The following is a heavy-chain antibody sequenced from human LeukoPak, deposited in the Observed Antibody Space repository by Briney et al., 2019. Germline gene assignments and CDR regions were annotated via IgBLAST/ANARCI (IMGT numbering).Heavy chain of an antibody. CDR3: AKDIDEGSGWNY. D-gene: IGHD6-19*01. CDR1: GFTFSSYA. Sequence: GGSLRLSCAASGFTFSSYAMSWVRQAPGKGLEWASAISGSGGSTYYADSVKGRFTISRDNSKNTLYLQMNSLRAEDTAVYYCAKDIDEGSGWNYWGQGTLVTVSS. V-gene: IGHV3-23*01. J-gene: IGHJ4*02. CDR2: ISGSGGST.